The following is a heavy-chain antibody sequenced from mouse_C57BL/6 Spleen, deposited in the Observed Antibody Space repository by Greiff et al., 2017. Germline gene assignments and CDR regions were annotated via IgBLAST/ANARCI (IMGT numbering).Heavy chain of an antibody. CDR3: CRGAIYYCNGVFDY. Sequence: QVTLQVCGPGILRPSPTLSLACTSSGNSLSTSGMGLSWLRKPPGQALVWMASTGNNDNYYNPSLKGRATITKETSNYQVFLNLTSVDTADSATDYGACRGAIYYCNGVFDYWGQGTTLTVSS. D-gene: IGHD2-1*01. CDR1: NSLSTSGMGL. V-gene: IGHV8-2*01. CDR2: GNNDNY. J-gene: IGHJ2*01.